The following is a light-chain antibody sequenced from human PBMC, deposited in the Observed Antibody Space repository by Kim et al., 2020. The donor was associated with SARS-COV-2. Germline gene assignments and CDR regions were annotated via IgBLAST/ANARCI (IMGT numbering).Light chain of an antibody. CDR3: QQYGTSPPWT. CDR2: GAS. V-gene: IGKV3-20*01. J-gene: IGKJ1*01. CDR1: QSVSNNY. Sequence: EIVLTQSPGTLSLSPGERVTLSCRASQSVSNNYLAWYQQKPGQAPRLLIYGASSRATGIPDRFSGSGSGTDFTLTISRLEPEDFAVYYCQQYGTSPPWTFGQGTKVDIK.